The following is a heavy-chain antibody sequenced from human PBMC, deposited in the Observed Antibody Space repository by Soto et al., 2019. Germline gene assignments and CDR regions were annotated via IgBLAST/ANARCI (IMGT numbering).Heavy chain of an antibody. Sequence: GGSLRLSCAASGFTFSSYAMHWVRQAPGKGLEWVATISYDGDNKYYADSVKGRFTISRDNSKNTLYLQMNSLRAEDTAVYYCARDRACTSASCGEFDYYYYYGRDVWGQGTTVTVSS. D-gene: IGHD2-2*01. J-gene: IGHJ6*02. V-gene: IGHV3-30*04. CDR2: ISYDGDNK. CDR1: GFTFSSYA. CDR3: ARDRACTSASCGEFDYYYYYGRDV.